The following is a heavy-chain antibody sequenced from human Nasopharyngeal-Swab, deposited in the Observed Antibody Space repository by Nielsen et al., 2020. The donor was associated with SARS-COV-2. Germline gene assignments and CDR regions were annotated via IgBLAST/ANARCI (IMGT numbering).Heavy chain of an antibody. CDR2: IGTAGDT. V-gene: IGHV3-13*01. Sequence: GGSLRLSCAASGFTFSSYDMHWVRQVTGEGLEWVSAIGTAGDTYYPGSVKGRFTISRENAKNSLYLQMNSLRAEDTAVYYCARGYCSGGSCYSLSPGSILDYWGQGTLVTVSS. CDR1: GFTFSSYD. D-gene: IGHD2-15*01. J-gene: IGHJ4*02. CDR3: ARGYCSGGSCYSLSPGSILDY.